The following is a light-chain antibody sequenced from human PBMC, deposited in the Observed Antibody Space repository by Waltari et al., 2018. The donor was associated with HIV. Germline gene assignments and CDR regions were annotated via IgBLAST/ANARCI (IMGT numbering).Light chain of an antibody. CDR3: GTWDSSLSAVL. CDR1: TSHIRNNF. CDR2: DSN. J-gene: IGLJ2*01. V-gene: IGLV1-51*01. Sequence: QSVLTQPPSVSAAAGPNVTISCSGTTSHIRNNFFSWYQLLPGTAPKLLMYDSNKRPSGIPDRFSGSKSDTSATLDITVLQTGDEADYYCGTWDSSLSAVLFGGGTKLTVL.